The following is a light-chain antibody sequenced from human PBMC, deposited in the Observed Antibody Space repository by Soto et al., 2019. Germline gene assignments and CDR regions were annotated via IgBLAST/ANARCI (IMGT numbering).Light chain of an antibody. CDR3: QQSYTTPYT. CDR2: AAA. CDR1: QSIASH. V-gene: IGKV1-39*01. Sequence: DIPMTQSPSSLSASVGDGVTITCRASQSIASHLNWYQQKPGKAPNLLIYAAASLQSGVPSRFSGSESGTDFTLTINSLQPEDFATYYCQQSYTTPYTFGQGTKLEIK. J-gene: IGKJ2*01.